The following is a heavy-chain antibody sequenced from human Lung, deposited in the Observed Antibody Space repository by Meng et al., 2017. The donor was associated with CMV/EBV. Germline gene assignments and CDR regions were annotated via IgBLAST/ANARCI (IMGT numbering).Heavy chain of an antibody. D-gene: IGHD5-24*01. CDR2: TYYRSKWYN. CDR1: GDSVSSNSAA. CDR3: ARVTDGYNLQGMDV. J-gene: IGHJ6*01. Sequence: SQXXXLTXAISGDSVSSNSAAWNWIRQSPSRGLEWLGRTYYRSKWYNDYAVSVKSRITINPDTSKNQFSLQLNSVTPEDTAVYYCARVTDGYNLQGMDVWGQGTTVTGS. V-gene: IGHV6-1*01.